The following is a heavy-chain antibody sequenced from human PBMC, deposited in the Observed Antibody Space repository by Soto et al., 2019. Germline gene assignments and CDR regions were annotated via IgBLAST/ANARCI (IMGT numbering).Heavy chain of an antibody. CDR2: ISANDVGT. D-gene: IGHD1-20*01. V-gene: IGHV3-23*01. Sequence: GGSLRLSCDAAGFTLRNYAMTWIRQAPGKGLEWVSLISANDVGTYYAESVKTRFTISTDQSRNTVYLQMDSLRADDTAIYYCAKAKNDYNWDNRPPFDYWGQGTLVTVSS. CDR3: AKAKNDYNWDNRPPFDY. J-gene: IGHJ4*02. CDR1: GFTLRNYA.